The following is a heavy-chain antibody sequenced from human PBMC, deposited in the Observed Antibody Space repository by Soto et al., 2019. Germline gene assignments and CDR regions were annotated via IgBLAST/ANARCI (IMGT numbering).Heavy chain of an antibody. CDR1: GFTFSTYA. J-gene: IGHJ4*02. CDR2: ISFDGSNK. CDR3: AGTTVVDIVVPPDY. D-gene: IGHD2-15*01. V-gene: IGHV3-30*04. Sequence: GGSLTLSCTASGFTFSTYAMYWVRQAPGKGLELVAVISFDGSNKHDADSVKGRFTISRDNSKNTLYLQMNSLRAYDTAVYYCAGTTVVDIVVPPDYWGQGTLVTVSS.